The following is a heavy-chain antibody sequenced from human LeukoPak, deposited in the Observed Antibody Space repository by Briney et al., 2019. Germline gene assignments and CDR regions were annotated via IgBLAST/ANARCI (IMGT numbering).Heavy chain of an antibody. CDR3: ARQKDYDYSNYHFDY. D-gene: IGHD4-11*01. CDR1: GGTFSSYA. J-gene: IGHJ4*02. Sequence: SVKVSCKPSGGTFSSYAISWVRQAPGQGREWMGRIITILGIANFAQKFQGRVTITADKSTSTAYMELSSLRSEDTAVYYCARQKDYDYSNYHFDYWGQGTLVTVSS. CDR2: IITILGIA. V-gene: IGHV1-69*04.